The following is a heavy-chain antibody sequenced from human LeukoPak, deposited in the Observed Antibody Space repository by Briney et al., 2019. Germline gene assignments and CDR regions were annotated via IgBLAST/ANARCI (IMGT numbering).Heavy chain of an antibody. CDR3: ARVYCSSTSCYADNDY. J-gene: IGHJ4*02. Sequence: ASVKVSCKASGYTFTSSGISWVRLAPGQGLEWMGWFSAYNGNTNYAQKLQGRVTMTTDTSTSTAYMELRSLRSDDTAVYSCARVYCSSTSCYADNDYWGEGTLVTVSS. CDR2: FSAYNGNT. D-gene: IGHD2-2*01. CDR1: GYTFTSSG. V-gene: IGHV1-18*04.